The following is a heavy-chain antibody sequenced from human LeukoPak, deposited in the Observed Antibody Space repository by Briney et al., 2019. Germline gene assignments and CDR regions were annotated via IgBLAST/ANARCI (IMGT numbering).Heavy chain of an antibody. CDR3: ATSIAQWYGA. Sequence: ASAKVSCKASGYTFSTYYIHWVRQAPGQGLEWMGWIKADSGDRKFAEKFQDRVTMTTDRSISTVYMEVSSLRSDDTAVFYCATSIAQWYGAWGQGTLVTVSS. CDR1: GYTFSTYY. D-gene: IGHD3-10*01. J-gene: IGHJ4*02. V-gene: IGHV1-2*02. CDR2: IKADSGDR.